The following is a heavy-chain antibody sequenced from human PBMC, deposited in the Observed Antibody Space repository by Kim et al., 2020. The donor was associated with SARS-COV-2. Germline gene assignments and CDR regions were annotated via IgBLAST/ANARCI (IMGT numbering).Heavy chain of an antibody. CDR3: ASLWPVYARGSVFDY. Sequence: SVKGRFTIPRDNAKNSLYLQMNSLTAEDTAVYYCASLWPVYARGSVFDYWGQGTLVTVSS. D-gene: IGHD2-8*01. J-gene: IGHJ4*02. V-gene: IGHV3-21*01.